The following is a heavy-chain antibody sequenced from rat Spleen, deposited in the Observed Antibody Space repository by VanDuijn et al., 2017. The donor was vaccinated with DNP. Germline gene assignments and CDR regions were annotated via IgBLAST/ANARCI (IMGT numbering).Heavy chain of an antibody. J-gene: IGHJ2*01. D-gene: IGHD1-4*01. V-gene: IGHV3-3*01. CDR2: INSADST. CDR1: GYSITRTYR. Sequence: EVQLQESGPGLVESSQSLPLTCSVTGYSITRTYRWNWIRKFPGNKLEWMGYINSADSTYYNPSLKRRISITRDTSKNQFLLQVNSVTSEGTATYDGASGPNGYNYFDYWGQGVMVTVSS. CDR3: ASGPNGYNYFDY.